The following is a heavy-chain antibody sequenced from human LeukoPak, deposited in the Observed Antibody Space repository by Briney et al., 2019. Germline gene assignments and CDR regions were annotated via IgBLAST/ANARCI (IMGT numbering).Heavy chain of an antibody. J-gene: IGHJ2*01. CDR3: ATVTGIAVAGTRYFDL. V-gene: IGHV1-18*01. CDR2: ISAYNGNT. Sequence: ASVKVSCKASGYTFTSYGISWVRQAPGQGLEWMGWISAYNGNTNYAQKLQGRVTMITDTSTSTAYMELRSLRSEDTAVYYCATVTGIAVAGTRYFDLWGRGTLVTVSS. CDR1: GYTFTSYG. D-gene: IGHD6-19*01.